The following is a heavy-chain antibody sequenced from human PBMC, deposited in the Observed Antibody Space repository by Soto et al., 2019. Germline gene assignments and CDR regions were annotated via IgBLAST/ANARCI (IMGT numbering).Heavy chain of an antibody. CDR1: GGTFSSYA. V-gene: IGHV1-69*13. Sequence: SVKVSCKASGGTFSSYAISWVRQAPGQGLEWMGGISPIFGTANYAQKFQGRVTITADESTSTAYMELSSLRSEDTAVYYCARDYPADGRLKYYYYYYGMDVWGQGTTVTVSS. J-gene: IGHJ6*02. CDR3: ARDYPADGRLKYYYYYYGMDV. CDR2: ISPIFGTA.